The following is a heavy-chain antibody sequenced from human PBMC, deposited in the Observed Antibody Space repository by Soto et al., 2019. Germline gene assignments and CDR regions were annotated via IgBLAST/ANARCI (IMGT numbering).Heavy chain of an antibody. D-gene: IGHD2-15*01. CDR2: IYYSGST. CDR1: GGSISSGSSY. Sequence: SETLSLTCTVSGGSISSGSSYWGWIRQHPGKGLEWIGYIYYSGSTYYNPSLKSRVTISVDTSKNQFSLKLSSVTAADTAVYYCASGGGGSFHLAYWGQGTLVTVSS. J-gene: IGHJ4*02. CDR3: ASGGGGSFHLAY. V-gene: IGHV4-31*03.